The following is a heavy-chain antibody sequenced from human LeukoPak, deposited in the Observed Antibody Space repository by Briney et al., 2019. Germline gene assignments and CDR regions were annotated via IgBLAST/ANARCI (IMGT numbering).Heavy chain of an antibody. CDR2: INPSGGST. CDR1: GYTFTSYY. V-gene: IGHV1-46*01. J-gene: IGHJ4*02. CDR3: ARVKADYYDSSGYYPFDY. D-gene: IGHD3-22*01. Sequence: ASVKVSCKASGYTFTSYYMHWVRQAHGHGLEWMGIINPSGGSTSYAQKFQGRVTMTRDTSTSTVYMELSSLRSEDTAVYYCARVKADYYDSSGYYPFDYWGQGTLVTVSS.